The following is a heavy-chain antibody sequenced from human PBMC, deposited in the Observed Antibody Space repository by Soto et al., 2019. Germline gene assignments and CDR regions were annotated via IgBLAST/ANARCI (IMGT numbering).Heavy chain of an antibody. Sequence: SETLSLTCTVSGGSISSYYWSWIRQPPGKGLEWIGYIYYSGSTNYNPSLKSRVTISVDTSKNQFSLKLSSVTAADTAVYYCARDITIFGVVPENWFDPWGQGTLVTVSS. CDR1: GGSISSYY. J-gene: IGHJ5*02. V-gene: IGHV4-59*01. CDR2: IYYSGST. CDR3: ARDITIFGVVPENWFDP. D-gene: IGHD3-3*01.